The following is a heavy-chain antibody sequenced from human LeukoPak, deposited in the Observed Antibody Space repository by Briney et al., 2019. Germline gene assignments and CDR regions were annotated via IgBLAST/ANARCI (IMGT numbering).Heavy chain of an antibody. CDR1: GFTFSSYG. Sequence: GGSLRLSCAASGFTFSSYGMHWVRQAPGKGLEWVAVIWYDGSNKYYADSVKGRFTISGDNSKNTLYLQMNSLRAEDTAVYYCARDSSGYYYSSSSFDYWGQGTLVTVSS. D-gene: IGHD3-22*01. V-gene: IGHV3-33*01. CDR3: ARDSSGYYYSSSSFDY. CDR2: IWYDGSNK. J-gene: IGHJ4*02.